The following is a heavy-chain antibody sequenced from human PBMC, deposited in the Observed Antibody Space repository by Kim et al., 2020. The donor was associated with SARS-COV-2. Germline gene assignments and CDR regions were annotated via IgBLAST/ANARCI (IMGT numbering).Heavy chain of an antibody. J-gene: IGHJ6*03. D-gene: IGHD3-3*01. CDR3: ARSTSARFLEWTYYMDV. V-gene: IGHV4-59*01. CDR1: GGSISSYY. CDR2: IYYSWST. Sequence: SETLSLTCTVSGGSISSYYWSCIRQPPGKGLEWIGYIYYSWSTNYNPSLKSRVTISVDTSKNQFSLKLSSVTAADTAVYYCARSTSARFLEWTYYMDVWGKETTVTVSS.